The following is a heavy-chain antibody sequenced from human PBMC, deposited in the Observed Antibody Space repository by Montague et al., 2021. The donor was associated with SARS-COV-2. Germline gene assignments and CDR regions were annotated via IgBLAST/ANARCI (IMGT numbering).Heavy chain of an antibody. Sequence: SETLSLTCTVSGGSISSYYWSWIRQPPGKGLEWIGYIYYSGNTNYNPSLKSRVTISVDTSMNQFSLKLSSVTAADTAVYYCARTPGQIASAAFDIWGQGTMVAVSS. CDR2: IYYSGNT. J-gene: IGHJ3*02. CDR3: ARTPGQIASAAFDI. V-gene: IGHV4-59*01. CDR1: GGSISSYY. D-gene: IGHD2-21*01.